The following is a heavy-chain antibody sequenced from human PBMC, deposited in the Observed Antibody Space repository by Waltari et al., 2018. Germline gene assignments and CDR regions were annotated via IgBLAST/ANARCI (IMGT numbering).Heavy chain of an antibody. J-gene: IGHJ2*01. CDR2: ISAYNGNT. CDR1: GYTFTSYG. Sequence: QVQLVQSGAEVKKPGASVKVSCKASGYTFTSYGISWVRQAPGQGLEWMGWISAYNGNTNYAQKLQGRVTMTTDTSTSTAYMELRSLRSDDTAVYYCARDWAYCGGDCYFGWYFDLWGRGTLVTVSS. V-gene: IGHV1-18*01. D-gene: IGHD2-21*01. CDR3: ARDWAYCGGDCYFGWYFDL.